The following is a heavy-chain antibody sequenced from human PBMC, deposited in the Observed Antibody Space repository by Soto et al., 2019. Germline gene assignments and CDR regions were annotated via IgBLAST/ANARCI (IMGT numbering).Heavy chain of an antibody. CDR2: VKFDGSEQ. V-gene: IGHV3-7*01. D-gene: IGHD4-17*01. J-gene: IGHJ5*02. CDR1: GFMFSSYW. CDR3: ATLTVTRPTWFDP. Sequence: EVHLVESGGGLVQPGGSLRLSCAASGFMFSSYWMHWVRQAPGKGLEWVANVKFDGSEQYYVDSVKGRFTISRDNAKSSVHLQIDSLRVEDTAVYYCATLTVTRPTWFDPWGQGTLVTVSS.